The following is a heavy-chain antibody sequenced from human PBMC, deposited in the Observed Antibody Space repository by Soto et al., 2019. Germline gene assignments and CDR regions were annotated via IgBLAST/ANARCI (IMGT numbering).Heavy chain of an antibody. Sequence: GGSLRLSCAASGFTFSSYSMNWVRQAPGKGLEWVSYISSSSSTIYYADSVKGRFTISRDNAKNSLYLQMNSLRAEDTAVYYCAREELYSSKLIRPIRDYWGQGTLVTVSS. CDR2: ISSSSSTI. CDR1: GFTFSSYS. V-gene: IGHV3-48*01. J-gene: IGHJ4*02. D-gene: IGHD6-13*01. CDR3: AREELYSSKLIRPIRDY.